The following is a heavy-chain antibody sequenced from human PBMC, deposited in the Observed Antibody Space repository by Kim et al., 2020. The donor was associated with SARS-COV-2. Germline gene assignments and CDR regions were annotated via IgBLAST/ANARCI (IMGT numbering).Heavy chain of an antibody. V-gene: IGHV3-7*01. Sequence: GGSLRLSCAASGFTFRNFWMSWVRQAPGKGLEWVANIKQDGSEKYYVDSVKGRFTISRDNAKNSLYLQMNSLRAEDTAVFYCARDTSGSGTYSVYYYNYGIDVWGQGTTVTVSS. D-gene: IGHD3-10*01. CDR3: ARDTSGSGTYSVYYYNYGIDV. CDR2: IKQDGSEK. CDR1: GFTFRNFW. J-gene: IGHJ6*02.